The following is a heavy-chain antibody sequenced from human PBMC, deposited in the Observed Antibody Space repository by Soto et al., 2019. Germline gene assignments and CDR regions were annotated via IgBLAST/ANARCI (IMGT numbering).Heavy chain of an antibody. V-gene: IGHV3-74*01. CDR1: GFTFSSYW. CDR3: ARESYGAGYAFDI. CDR2: INSDGSST. Sequence: PGGSLRLSCAASGFTFSSYWMHWVRQAPGKGLVWVSRINSDGSSTSYADSVKGRFTISRDNAKNTLYLQMNSLRAEDTAVYYCARESYGAGYAFDIWGQGTMVTVSS. D-gene: IGHD4-17*01. J-gene: IGHJ3*02.